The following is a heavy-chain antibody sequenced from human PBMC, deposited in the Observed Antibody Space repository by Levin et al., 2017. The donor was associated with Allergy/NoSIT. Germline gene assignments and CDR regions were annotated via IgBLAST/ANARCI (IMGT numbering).Heavy chain of an antibody. Sequence: SQTLSLPCTVSGGSIRSSSYYWGWLRQPPGKGLEWIGSIHYSGSTYYNPSLKSRITISVDTSKNQFSLRLSSVTAADTAIYYCARAGRVEGAARRHYFDDWGQGTLVTVSS. CDR3: ARAGRVEGAARRHYFDD. V-gene: IGHV4-39*07. CDR2: IHYSGST. CDR1: GGSIRSSSYY. J-gene: IGHJ4*02. D-gene: IGHD6-6*01.